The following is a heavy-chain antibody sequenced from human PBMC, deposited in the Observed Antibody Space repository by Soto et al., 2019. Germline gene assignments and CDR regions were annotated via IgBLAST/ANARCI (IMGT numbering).Heavy chain of an antibody. CDR3: ARSRAWGLENLYYFDY. CDR2: IIPIFGTA. Sequence: QVQLVQSGAEVKKPGSSVKVSCTASGGTFSSYAISWVRQAPGPGLEWMGGIIPIFGTANDAQKFQGRVTITADESTRTAYMELSSLRSEDTVVYYCARSRAWGLENLYYFDYCGQGTLVTVSS. D-gene: IGHD3-16*01. CDR1: GGTFSSYA. J-gene: IGHJ4*02. V-gene: IGHV1-69*01.